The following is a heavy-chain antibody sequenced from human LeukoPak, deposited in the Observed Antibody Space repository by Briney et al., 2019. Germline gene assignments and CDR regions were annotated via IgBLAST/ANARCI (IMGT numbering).Heavy chain of an antibody. D-gene: IGHD3-22*01. CDR1: GFTFSRYW. J-gene: IGHJ4*02. CDR3: ARRYYYDSSGYNFDY. Sequence: GGSLRLSCAASGFTFSRYWMHWVRQAPGKGLVWVSGINSDGSSTSYADSVKGRFTISRDNAKNTLYLQMNSLRVEDTAVYYCARRYYYDSSGYNFDYWGQGTLVTVSS. V-gene: IGHV3-74*01. CDR2: INSDGSST.